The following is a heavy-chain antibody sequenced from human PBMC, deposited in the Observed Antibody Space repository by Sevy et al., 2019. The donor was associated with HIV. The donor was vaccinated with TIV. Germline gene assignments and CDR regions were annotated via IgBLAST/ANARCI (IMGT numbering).Heavy chain of an antibody. V-gene: IGHV3-23*01. CDR1: GFTFSSYA. CDR3: ARDFNYERIFDY. J-gene: IGHJ4*02. Sequence: GGSLRLSCAASGFTFSSYAMSWVRQAPGKGLEWVSSISGGGGSTYYADSVKGRFTISRDKSKNTLYLQMDSLRAEDTALYYCARDFNYERIFDYWGQGTLVTVSS. CDR2: ISGGGGST. D-gene: IGHD3-22*01.